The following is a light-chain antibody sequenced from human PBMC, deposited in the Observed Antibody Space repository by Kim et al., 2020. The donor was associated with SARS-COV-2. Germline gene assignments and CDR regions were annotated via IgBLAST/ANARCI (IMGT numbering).Light chain of an antibody. J-gene: IGLJ2*01. CDR1: SSDIGAYNY. CDR3: SSYAASSTVI. V-gene: IGLV2-14*03. CDR2: DVN. Sequence: QSALTQPASVSGSPGQSITISCTGTSSDIGAYNYVFWYQQHPDKAPKLIIYDVNKRPSGISSRFSGFKSDNTASLTISGLQAEDEATYHCSSYAASSTVIFGRGTKLTVL.